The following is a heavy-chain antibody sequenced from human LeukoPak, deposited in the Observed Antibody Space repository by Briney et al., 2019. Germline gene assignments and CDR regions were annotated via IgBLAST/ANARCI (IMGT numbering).Heavy chain of an antibody. V-gene: IGHV3-11*04. CDR2: ISSSGSTI. CDR3: ARPSFSSGSYFGH. D-gene: IGHD6-19*01. CDR1: GFTFSDYN. J-gene: IGHJ4*02. Sequence: GGSLRLSCAASGFTFSDYNMRWIRQAPGKGLEWVSYISSSGSTIYYADSVKGRFTISRDNAKNSLYLQMNSLSGEDTAVYFCARPSFSSGSYFGHWGQGTLVTVSS.